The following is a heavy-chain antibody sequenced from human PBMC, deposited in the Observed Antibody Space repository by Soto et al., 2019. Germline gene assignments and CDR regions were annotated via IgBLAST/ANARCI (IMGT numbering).Heavy chain of an antibody. J-gene: IGHJ4*02. Sequence: LSLTCTVSGGSISSYYWSWIRQPPGKGLEWIGYIYYSGSTNYNPSLKSRVTISVDTSKNQFSLKLSSVTAADTAVYYCASRDDFRSGYYGYWGQGTLSPSPQ. D-gene: IGHD3-3*01. CDR3: ASRDDFRSGYYGY. V-gene: IGHV4-59*01. CDR2: IYYSGST. CDR1: GGSISSYY.